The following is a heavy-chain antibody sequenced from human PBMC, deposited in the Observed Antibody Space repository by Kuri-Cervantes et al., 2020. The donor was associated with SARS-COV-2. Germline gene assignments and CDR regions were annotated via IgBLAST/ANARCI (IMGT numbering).Heavy chain of an antibody. D-gene: IGHD3-3*01. Sequence: GESLKISCAASGFTVSSNEMSWVRQAPGKGLEWVSSISGGSTYYADSRKGRFTISRDNSKNTLHLQMNSLRAEDTAVYYCARASFAFWSGYYTGYYLDFWGQGALVTVSS. CDR2: ISGGST. CDR1: GFTVSSNE. J-gene: IGHJ4*02. V-gene: IGHV3-38-3*01. CDR3: ARASFAFWSGYYTGYYLDF.